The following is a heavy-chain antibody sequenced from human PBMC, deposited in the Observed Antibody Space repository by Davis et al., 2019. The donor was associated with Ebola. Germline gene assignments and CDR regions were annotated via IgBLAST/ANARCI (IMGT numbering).Heavy chain of an antibody. J-gene: IGHJ4*02. CDR3: ARDYYGATVAGADY. V-gene: IGHV1-46*01. CDR1: RYTFTSYY. D-gene: IGHD4-17*01. CDR2: INPSGGST. Sequence: AASVTASCQASRYTFTSYYMHWVRQAPGQGLEWMGIINPSGGSTSYAQKFQGRVTITADKSTSTAYMELSSLRSEDTAVYYCARDYYGATVAGADYWGQGTLVTVSS.